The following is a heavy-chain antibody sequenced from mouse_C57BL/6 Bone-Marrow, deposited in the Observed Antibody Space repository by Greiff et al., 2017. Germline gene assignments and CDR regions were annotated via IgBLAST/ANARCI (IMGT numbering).Heavy chain of an antibody. J-gene: IGHJ3*01. CDR1: GYTFTSYG. D-gene: IGHD1-1*02. CDR3: ARRDGGAWFAY. CDR2: IYPRSGNT. Sequence: VKLQQSGAELARPGASVKLSCKASGYTFTSYGISWVKQRTGQGLEWIGEIYPRSGNTYYNEKFKGKATLTADKSSSTAYMELRSLTSEDSAVYFCARRDGGAWFAYWGQGTLVTVSA. V-gene: IGHV1-81*01.